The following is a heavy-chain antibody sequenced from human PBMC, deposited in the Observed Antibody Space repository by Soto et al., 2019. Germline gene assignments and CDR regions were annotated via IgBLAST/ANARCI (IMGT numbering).Heavy chain of an antibody. J-gene: IGHJ6*02. CDR2: SSGSGGST. Sequence: SGGSLRLSCAASGFTFSTFAMSWVRQAPGKGMEWVSASSGSGGSTYDADSVKGRFTISRDNSKNTLYLQMNSLRAEDTAVYYCATKNTAGLPYYYYYYGMDVWGQGTTVTVSS. CDR1: GFTFSTFA. V-gene: IGHV3-23*01. CDR3: ATKNTAGLPYYYYYYGMDV. D-gene: IGHD5-12*01.